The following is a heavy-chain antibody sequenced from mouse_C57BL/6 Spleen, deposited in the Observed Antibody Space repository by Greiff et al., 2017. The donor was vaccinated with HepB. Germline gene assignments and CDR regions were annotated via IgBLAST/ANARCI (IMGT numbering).Heavy chain of an antibody. D-gene: IGHD2-1*01. CDR3: VRHRYYGNYDYAMDY. V-gene: IGHV10-1*01. Sequence: EVKLMESGGGLVQPKGSLKLSCAASGFSFNTYAMIWVRQAPGKGLEWVARIRSKSNNYATYYADSVKDRFTISRDDSESMLYLQMNNLKTEDTAVYYCVRHRYYGNYDYAMDYWGQGTSVTVSS. J-gene: IGHJ4*01. CDR2: IRSKSNNYAT. CDR1: GFSFNTYA.